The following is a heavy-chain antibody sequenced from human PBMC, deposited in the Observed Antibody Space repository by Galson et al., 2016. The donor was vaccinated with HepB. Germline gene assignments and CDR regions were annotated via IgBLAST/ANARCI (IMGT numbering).Heavy chain of an antibody. Sequence: QSGAAVTKPGESLRISCEGSGYSFTDYWITWVRQMPGKGLEWMGRVAPSDSHVNYSPSFQGPVTISADKSINTAYVYWSSLKASDTAIYYCAREDSDTALTSRDYWGQGALVTVSS. CDR2: VAPSDSHV. CDR1: GYSFTDYW. J-gene: IGHJ4*02. D-gene: IGHD5-18*01. CDR3: AREDSDTALTSRDY. V-gene: IGHV5-10-1*01.